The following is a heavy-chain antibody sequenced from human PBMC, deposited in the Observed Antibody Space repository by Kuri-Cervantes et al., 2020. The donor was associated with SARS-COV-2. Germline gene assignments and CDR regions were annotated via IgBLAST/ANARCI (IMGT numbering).Heavy chain of an antibody. J-gene: IGHJ4*02. D-gene: IGHD4-23*01. CDR3: ARDLGGSNYGGGDY. CDR1: GDSISSDW. V-gene: IGHV4-59*01. CDR2: IYYSGSS. Sequence: GSLRLSCTVSGDSISSDWWSWIRQSSEKGLEWIGYIYYSGSSTYNPSLKSRVTISVDTSKNQFSLKLSSVTAADTAVYYCARDLGGSNYGGGDYWGQGTLVTVSS.